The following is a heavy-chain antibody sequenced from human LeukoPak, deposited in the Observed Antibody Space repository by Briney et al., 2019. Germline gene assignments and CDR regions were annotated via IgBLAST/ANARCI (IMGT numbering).Heavy chain of an antibody. CDR2: IKPDGSEK. CDR3: ARVYYGSGFFYYMDV. CDR1: GFSFSSYW. D-gene: IGHD3-10*01. J-gene: IGHJ6*03. V-gene: IGHV3-7*03. Sequence: PGGSLRLSCAASGFSFSSYWMAWVRQAPGKGLEWVANIKPDGSEKKYGDSVKGRFTISRDNAKNPLYLQMNSLRAEDTALYHCARVYYGSGFFYYMDVWGKGTTVTVSS.